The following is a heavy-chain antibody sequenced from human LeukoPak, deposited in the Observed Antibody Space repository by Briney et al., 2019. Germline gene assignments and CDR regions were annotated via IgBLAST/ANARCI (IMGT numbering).Heavy chain of an antibody. CDR1: GYIFTDYF. CDR2: IDPNGGGT. J-gene: IGHJ4*02. D-gene: IGHD2-2*01. CDR3: TRGRTVAPGAAPPFDY. V-gene: IGHV1-2*02. Sequence: ASVRVSCKASGYIFTDYFIHWVRQAPGQGLEWMGWIDPNGGGTNLAQKFQGRVTLTRDTSISTAYMELSSLGSDDTAVYYCTRGRTVAPGAAPPFDYWARKPWLLSPQ.